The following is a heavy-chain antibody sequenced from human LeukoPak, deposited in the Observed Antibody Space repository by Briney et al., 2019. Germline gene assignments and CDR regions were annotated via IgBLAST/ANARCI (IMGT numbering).Heavy chain of an antibody. CDR2: IYWNDDK. J-gene: IGHJ4*02. Sequence: ESGPTLVNPTQPLTLTCTFSGFSFSTRGVGVGWIRQPPGKALEWLALIYWNDDKRYSPSLKSRLTITKDTSKNQVVLTMTNMDPVDTATYYCAHRLLKAAAVSSYYFDYWGQGTLVTVSS. V-gene: IGHV2-5*01. CDR3: AHRLLKAAAVSSYYFDY. D-gene: IGHD6-13*01. CDR1: GFSFSTRGVG.